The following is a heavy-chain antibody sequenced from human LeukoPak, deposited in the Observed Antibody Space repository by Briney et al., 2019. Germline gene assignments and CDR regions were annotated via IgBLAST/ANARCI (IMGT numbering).Heavy chain of an antibody. V-gene: IGHV1-69*13. CDR1: GGTFSSYA. J-gene: IGHJ4*02. Sequence: GASVKVSCKASGGTFSSYAISWVRQAPGQGLEWMGGIIPIFGTANYAQKFQVRVTITADESTSTAYMELSSLRSEDTAVYYCARDNWNYFFAWGKGTLVTVSS. D-gene: IGHD1-20*01. CDR3: ARDNWNYFFA. CDR2: IIPIFGTA.